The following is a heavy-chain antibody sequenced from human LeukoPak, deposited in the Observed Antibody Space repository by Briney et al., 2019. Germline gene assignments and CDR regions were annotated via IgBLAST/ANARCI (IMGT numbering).Heavy chain of an antibody. J-gene: IGHJ4*02. Sequence: SETLSLTCTVSSGSINSYYWGWVRQPAGRGLEWIGRIYTTGNPNYNPSLKSRLTMSVDTSKRQFSLNLRSVTAADTAIYYCARHGYTASHYFLDYWSQGILVTVSS. CDR1: SGSINSYY. V-gene: IGHV4-4*07. CDR2: IYTTGNP. D-gene: IGHD3-16*01. CDR3: ARHGYTASHYFLDY.